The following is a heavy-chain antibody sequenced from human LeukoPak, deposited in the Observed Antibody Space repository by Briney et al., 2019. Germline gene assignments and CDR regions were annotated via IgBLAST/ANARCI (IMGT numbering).Heavy chain of an antibody. D-gene: IGHD3-10*01. CDR3: ARAGLQNNWFDP. V-gene: IGHV1-69*05. Sequence: SVKVSCKASGGTFSSYAISWVRQAPGQELEWMGGIIPIFGTANYAQKFQGRVTITTDESTSTAYMELSSLRSEDTAVYYCARAGLQNNWFDPWGQGTLVTVSS. J-gene: IGHJ5*02. CDR1: GGTFSSYA. CDR2: IIPIFGTA.